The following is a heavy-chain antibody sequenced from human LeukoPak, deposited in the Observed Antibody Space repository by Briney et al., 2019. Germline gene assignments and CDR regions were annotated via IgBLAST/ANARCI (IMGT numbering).Heavy chain of an antibody. CDR1: GFTFDDYG. CDR3: ARVPYCSGGSCYSQYYFDY. CDR2: IHWNGGST. D-gene: IGHD2-15*01. V-gene: IGHV3-20*04. J-gene: IGHJ4*02. Sequence: PGRSLRLSCAASGFTFDDYGMSWVRQAPGKGLEWVSGIHWNGGSTGYADAVKGRFTISRDNAKNCLYLQMNSLRAEDTALYYCARVPYCSGGSCYSQYYFDYWGQGTLVTVSS.